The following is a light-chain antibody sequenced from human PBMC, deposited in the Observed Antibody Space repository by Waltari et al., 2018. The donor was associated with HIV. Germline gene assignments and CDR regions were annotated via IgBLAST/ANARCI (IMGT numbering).Light chain of an antibody. CDR2: KDT. Sequence: SYELTQPPSVSVSPGQTATITCSGDALPEQYAFWYQQKQGQAPVMMMYKDTKRPSGIPERFSGSSSGTTVTLTITGVQAEDEADYFCQSSDRSGTYVVFGGGTKLTVL. CDR3: QSSDRSGTYVV. CDR1: ALPEQY. J-gene: IGLJ3*02. V-gene: IGLV3-25*03.